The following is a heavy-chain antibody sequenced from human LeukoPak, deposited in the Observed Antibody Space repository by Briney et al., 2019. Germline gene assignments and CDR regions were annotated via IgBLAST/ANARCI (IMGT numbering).Heavy chain of an antibody. CDR2: ISYGGDNT. Sequence: GGSLRLSCAASGFTFTDYAMNWVRQAQGKGLEWVSCISYGGDNTYYADSVKGRFTISRDNPRNTLNLALNSLRAEDTAVYYCAKDPHPYGDSVGGYHFDYWGQGTLVTVSS. V-gene: IGHV3-23*01. J-gene: IGHJ4*02. D-gene: IGHD4-17*01. CDR1: GFTFTDYA. CDR3: AKDPHPYGDSVGGYHFDY.